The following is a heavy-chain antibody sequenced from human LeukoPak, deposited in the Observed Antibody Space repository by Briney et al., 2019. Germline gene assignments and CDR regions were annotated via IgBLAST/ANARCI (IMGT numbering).Heavy chain of an antibody. J-gene: IGHJ3*02. D-gene: IGHD3-3*01. Sequence: GGSLRLSCAASGFTFSSYSMNWVRQAPGKGLEWVSSISSSSSYIYYADSVKGRFTISRDNAKNSLYLQMNSLRAEDTAVYYCASTLYDFWSGYAFDIWGQGTVVTVSS. CDR3: ASTLYDFWSGYAFDI. CDR2: ISSSSSYI. V-gene: IGHV3-21*01. CDR1: GFTFSSYS.